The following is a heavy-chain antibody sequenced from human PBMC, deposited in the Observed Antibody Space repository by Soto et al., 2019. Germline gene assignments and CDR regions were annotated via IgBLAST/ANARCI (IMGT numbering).Heavy chain of an antibody. D-gene: IGHD2-2*01. J-gene: IGHJ6*03. V-gene: IGHV3-20*01. CDR1: GFTFDDYG. CDR3: ARGGYCSSTSCYFLAADYYMDV. CDR2: INWNGGST. Sequence: GGSLRLSCAASGFTFDDYGMSWVRQAPGKGLEWVSGINWNGGSTGYADSVKGRFTISRDNAKNSLYLQMNSLRAEDTALYHCARGGYCSSTSCYFLAADYYMDVWGKGTTVTVSS.